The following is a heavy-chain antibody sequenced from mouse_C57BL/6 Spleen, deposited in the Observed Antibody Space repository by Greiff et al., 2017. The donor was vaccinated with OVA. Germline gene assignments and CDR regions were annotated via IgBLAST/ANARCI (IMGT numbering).Heavy chain of an antibody. Sequence: VQLKESGPVLVKPGASVKMSCKASGYTFTDYYMNWVKQSHGKSLEWIGVINPYNGGTSYNQKFKGQATLTVDKSSSTAYMELNSLTSEDSAVYYCARGGNSAWFAYWGQGTLVTVSA. CDR3: ARGGNSAWFAY. CDR1: GYTFTDYY. J-gene: IGHJ3*01. CDR2: INPYNGGT. D-gene: IGHD2-1*01. V-gene: IGHV1-19*01.